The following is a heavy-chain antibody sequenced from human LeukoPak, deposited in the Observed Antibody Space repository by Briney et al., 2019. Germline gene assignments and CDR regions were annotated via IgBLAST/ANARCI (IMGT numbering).Heavy chain of an antibody. V-gene: IGHV3-48*04. D-gene: IGHD4/OR15-4a*01. CDR1: GFTFSSYS. Sequence: GGALRLSCAASGFTFSSYSMNWVRQAPGKGLEWGSYISSSSSTIYYADSVKGRFTISRDNAKKSLYLQMNSPRAEDTAVYYCAREANGNPYYYYYYMDVWGKGTTVTVSS. J-gene: IGHJ6*03. CDR2: ISSSSSTI. CDR3: AREANGNPYYYYYYMDV.